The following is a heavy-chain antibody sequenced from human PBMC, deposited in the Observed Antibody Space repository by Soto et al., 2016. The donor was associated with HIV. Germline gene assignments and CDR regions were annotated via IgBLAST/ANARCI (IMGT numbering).Heavy chain of an antibody. J-gene: IGHJ3*02. CDR3: ARDGEGWLQLREDAFDY. CDR2: ISVFSGST. Sequence: QVQLVQSGAEVKKPGASVKVSCKASGYTFASYGISWVRQAPGQGLEWMGWISVFSGSTNYAQKLQGRVTMTTDTSTTTAYMELRGLRSDDAAVYFCARDGEGWLQLREDAFDYLGPRDNGHRLF. CDR1: GYTFASYG. V-gene: IGHV1-18*01. D-gene: IGHD5-12*01.